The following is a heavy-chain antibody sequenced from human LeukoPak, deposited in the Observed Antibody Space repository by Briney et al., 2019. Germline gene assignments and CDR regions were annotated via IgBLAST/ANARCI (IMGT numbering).Heavy chain of an antibody. CDR1: GGTFISYA. D-gene: IGHD3-22*01. V-gene: IGHV1-69*05. CDR2: IIPIFGTA. J-gene: IGHJ1*01. CDR3: ARGPGLVVVGTEYFQH. Sequence: SVKVSCKASGGTFISYAMSWVGQAPGEGLEWMGRIIPIFGTANYAQKFQGRVTITTDESTSTAYMELSSLRSKDTAVYYCARGPGLVVVGTEYFQHWGQGTLVTVSS.